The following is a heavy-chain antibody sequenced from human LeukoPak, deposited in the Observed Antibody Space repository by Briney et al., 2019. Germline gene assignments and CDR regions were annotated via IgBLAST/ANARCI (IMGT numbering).Heavy chain of an antibody. D-gene: IGHD4-17*01. J-gene: IGHJ4*02. CDR2: IYYSGST. CDR1: GGSFSGYY. Sequence: PSETPSLTCAVYGGSFSGYYWSWIRQPPGKGLEWIGYIYYSGSTYYNPSLKSRVTISVDTSKNQFSLKLSSVTAADTAVYYCARQDPYGDYVFGYWGQGTLVTVSS. CDR3: ARQDPYGDYVFGY. V-gene: IGHV4-30-4*01.